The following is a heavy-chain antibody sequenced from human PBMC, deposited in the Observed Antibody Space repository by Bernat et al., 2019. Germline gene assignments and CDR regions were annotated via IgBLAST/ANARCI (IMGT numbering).Heavy chain of an antibody. Sequence: EVQLVESGGGLVKPGGSLRLSCAASGFTFSSYQMSWVRRSPGKGLEWVATVRQGGSETSYVDSVRGRFIISRDHARNSVYLQMNNLRVEDTAVYYCARDYPWDCSSTSCPGPLDYWGQGTLVTVTS. J-gene: IGHJ4*02. V-gene: IGHV3-7*03. CDR2: VRQGGSET. D-gene: IGHD2-2*01. CDR3: ARDYPWDCSSTSCPGPLDY. CDR1: GFTFSSYQ.